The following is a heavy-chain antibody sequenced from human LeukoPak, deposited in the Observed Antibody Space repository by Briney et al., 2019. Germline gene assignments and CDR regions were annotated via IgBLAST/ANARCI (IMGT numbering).Heavy chain of an antibody. CDR1: GYTFTDYY. J-gene: IGHJ4*02. D-gene: IGHD3-10*01. Sequence: GASMKVSCKASGYTFTDYYMHWVRQAPGQGLEWMGWINPKSGGTNYAQQFQGRVTMTRDTSISTAYMELSRLRSDDTAMYYCARDKLRYFDYWGQGTLVTVSS. CDR3: ARDKLRYFDY. CDR2: INPKSGGT. V-gene: IGHV1-2*02.